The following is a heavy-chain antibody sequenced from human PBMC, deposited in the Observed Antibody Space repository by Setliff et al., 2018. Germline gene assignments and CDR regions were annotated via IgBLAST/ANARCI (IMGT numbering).Heavy chain of an antibody. J-gene: IGHJ4*02. V-gene: IGHV3-74*01. D-gene: IGHD3-3*01. Sequence: PGGSLRLSCAASGFTFSSYWMHWVRQAPGKGLVWVSRINPDGSTTTYADSVKGRFTISRDNSKNSLYLQMNDLRAEDTAVYYCAKDLASWSPDRWGLGTLVTVSS. CDR1: GFTFSSYW. CDR2: INPDGSTT. CDR3: AKDLASWSPDR.